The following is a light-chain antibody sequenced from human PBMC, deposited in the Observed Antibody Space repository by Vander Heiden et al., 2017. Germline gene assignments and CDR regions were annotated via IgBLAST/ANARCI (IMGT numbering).Light chain of an antibody. V-gene: IGLV2-14*03. CDR3: SSYTSSSTPL. CDR1: SSDVGGYNY. CDR2: DVS. Sequence: QSALTQPASVSGSPGQSITISCTGTSSDVGGYNYVSWYQQHPGKAPKLMIYDVSNRPSGVSNRFSGSKSGNTAFLTISGLQAEDEADYYCSSYTSSSTPLFGGGTKLTVL. J-gene: IGLJ2*01.